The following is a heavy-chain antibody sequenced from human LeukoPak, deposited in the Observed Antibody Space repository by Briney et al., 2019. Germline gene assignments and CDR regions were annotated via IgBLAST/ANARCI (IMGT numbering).Heavy chain of an antibody. CDR1: GFTFSSYS. Sequence: GGSLRLSCAASGFTFSSYSMNWVRQAPGKGLEWVSSISSSSSYIYYADSVKGRFTISRDNAKNSLYLQMNSLRAEDTAVYYCAREVVGGHFDYWGQGTLVTVSS. J-gene: IGHJ4*02. V-gene: IGHV3-21*01. CDR3: AREVVGGHFDY. CDR2: ISSSSSYI. D-gene: IGHD2-15*01.